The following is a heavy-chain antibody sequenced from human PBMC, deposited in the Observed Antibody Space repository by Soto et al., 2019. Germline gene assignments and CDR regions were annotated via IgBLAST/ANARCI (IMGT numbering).Heavy chain of an antibody. V-gene: IGHV3-30-3*01. D-gene: IGHD2-2*01. CDR1: GFTFSSYA. Sequence: GSLRLSCAASGFTFSSYAMHWVRQAPGKGLEWVAVISYDGSNKYYADSVKGRFTISRDNSKNTLYLQMNSLRAEDTAVYYCARGGGIVVVPAANTKSYGMDVWGQGTTVTVSS. J-gene: IGHJ6*02. CDR2: ISYDGSNK. CDR3: ARGGGIVVVPAANTKSYGMDV.